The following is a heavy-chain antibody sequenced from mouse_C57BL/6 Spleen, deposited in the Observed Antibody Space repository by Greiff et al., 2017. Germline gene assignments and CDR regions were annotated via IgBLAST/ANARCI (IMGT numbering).Heavy chain of an antibody. V-gene: IGHV1-18*01. J-gene: IGHJ1*03. CDR2: INPNNGGT. CDR1: GYTFTDYN. Sequence: EVQLQQSGPELVKPGASVKIPCKASGYTFTDYNMDWVKQSHGKSLEWIGDINPNNGGTIYNQKFKGKATLTVDKSSSTAYMELRSLTSEDTAVYYCARSYYGSSYFDVWGTGTTVTVSS. D-gene: IGHD1-1*01. CDR3: ARSYYGSSYFDV.